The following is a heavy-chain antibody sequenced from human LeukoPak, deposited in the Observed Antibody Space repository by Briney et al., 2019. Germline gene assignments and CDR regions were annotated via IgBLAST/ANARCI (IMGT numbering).Heavy chain of an antibody. J-gene: IGHJ5*02. CDR2: INTNTGNP. Sequence: GASVKVSCKASGYTFTSYAMNWVRQAPGQGLEWRGWINTNTGNPTYAQGFTGRFVFSLDTSVSTAYLQISSLKAEDTAVYYCARTDILTGYRPIGFDPWGQGTLVTVSS. CDR3: ARTDILTGYRPIGFDP. V-gene: IGHV7-4-1*02. CDR1: GYTFTSYA. D-gene: IGHD3-9*01.